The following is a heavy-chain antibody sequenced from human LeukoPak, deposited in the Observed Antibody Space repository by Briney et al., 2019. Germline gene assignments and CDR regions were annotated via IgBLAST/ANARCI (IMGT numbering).Heavy chain of an antibody. Sequence: TSETLSLTCTVSGGSISSGEYYWSWIRQPPGKGLEWIGYIYYSGSTYYNPSLKSRVTISVDTSKNQFSLKLSSVTAAGTAVYYCASYGSGSYYSLDYWGQGTLVTVSS. CDR2: IYYSGST. D-gene: IGHD3-10*01. CDR1: GGSISSGEYY. CDR3: ASYGSGSYYSLDY. J-gene: IGHJ4*02. V-gene: IGHV4-30-4*01.